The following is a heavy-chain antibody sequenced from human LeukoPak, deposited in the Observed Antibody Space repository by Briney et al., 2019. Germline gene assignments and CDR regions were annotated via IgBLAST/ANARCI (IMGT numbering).Heavy chain of an antibody. CDR3: ARAPRGTWNYDY. CDR2: VSSTSSYI. Sequence: AGGSLRLSCAASGFTFSSFSMNWVRQAPGKGLEWVSSVSSTSSYIYYADSVKGRFTISRDNAKNSLYLQMNSLRAVDTAVYYCARAPRGTWNYDYWGQGTLVTVSS. V-gene: IGHV3-21*01. CDR1: GFTFSSFS. D-gene: IGHD1-7*01. J-gene: IGHJ4*02.